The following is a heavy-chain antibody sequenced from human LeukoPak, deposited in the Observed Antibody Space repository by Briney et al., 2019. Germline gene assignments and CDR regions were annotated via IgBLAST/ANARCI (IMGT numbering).Heavy chain of an antibody. CDR1: GGSISSSNW. J-gene: IGHJ6*03. Sequence: SETLSLTCAVSGGSISSSNWWSWVRQPPGKGLEWIGSINYSGSTSYNPSLKSRVTISVDTSKNQFSLKLSSVTAADTAVYYCARVTGSYYYYYYMDVWGKGTTVTVSS. D-gene: IGHD3-10*01. CDR2: INYSGST. V-gene: IGHV4-4*02. CDR3: ARVTGSYYYYYYMDV.